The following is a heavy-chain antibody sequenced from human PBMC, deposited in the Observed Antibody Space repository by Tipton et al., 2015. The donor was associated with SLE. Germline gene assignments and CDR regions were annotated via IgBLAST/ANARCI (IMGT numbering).Heavy chain of an antibody. CDR2: ISSNGYYT. CDR1: GLTLSSDA. CDR3: VRRGDTYGYDY. J-gene: IGHJ4*02. D-gene: IGHD5-18*01. V-gene: IGHV3-64D*06. Sequence: GSLRLSCSASGLTLSSDAMHWVRQGPGKGLEYVSSISSNGYYTHYGDSVKGRFTISRDNSKNMLYLQMSSLRAEDTAVYYCVRRGDTYGYDYWGQGTLVTVSS.